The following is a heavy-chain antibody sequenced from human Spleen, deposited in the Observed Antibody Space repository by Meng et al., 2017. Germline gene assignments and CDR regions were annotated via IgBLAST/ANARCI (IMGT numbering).Heavy chain of an antibody. CDR3: ARDVAGRGGY. CDR1: GFTVSSNY. V-gene: IGHV3-74*01. D-gene: IGHD2-15*01. Sequence: GESLKISCAASGFTVSSNYMGWVRQAPGKGLVWVSRINTDGTTTTYADSVKGRFTISRDNAKNTLYLQMNSLRGEDTAVYYCARDVAGRGGYWGQGTLVTVSS. CDR2: INTDGTTT. J-gene: IGHJ4*02.